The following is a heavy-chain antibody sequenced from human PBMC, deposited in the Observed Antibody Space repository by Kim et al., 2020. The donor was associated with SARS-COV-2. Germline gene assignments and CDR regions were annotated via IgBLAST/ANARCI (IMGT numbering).Heavy chain of an antibody. V-gene: IGHV1-18*01. Sequence: ASVKVSCKASGYTFTSYGISWVRQAPGQGLEWMGWISAYNGNTNYAQKLQGRVTMTTDTSTSTAYMELRSLRSDDTAVYYCARFLTGTTPAHSYYYYGMDVWGQGTTVTVSS. CDR1: GYTFTSYG. J-gene: IGHJ6*02. D-gene: IGHD1-7*01. CDR2: ISAYNGNT. CDR3: ARFLTGTTPAHSYYYYGMDV.